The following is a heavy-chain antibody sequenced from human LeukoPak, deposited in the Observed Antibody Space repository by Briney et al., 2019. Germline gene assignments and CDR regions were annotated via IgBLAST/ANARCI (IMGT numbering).Heavy chain of an antibody. CDR1: GFTFSSYG. Sequence: GGSLRLSCVVSGFTFSSYGMHWVRQAPGKGLEWVAVISYDGTNKFYIDSVKGRFTISRDNSKNTLYLRMNSLRAEDTAVYYCAKSAGTCGSDCYSDYWGQGTLVTVSS. CDR3: AKSAGTCGSDCYSDY. D-gene: IGHD2-21*02. V-gene: IGHV3-30*18. J-gene: IGHJ4*02. CDR2: ISYDGTNK.